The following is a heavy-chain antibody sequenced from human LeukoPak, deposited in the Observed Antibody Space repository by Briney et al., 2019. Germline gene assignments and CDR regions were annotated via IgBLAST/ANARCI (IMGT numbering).Heavy chain of an antibody. CDR3: ARGTYYGSGGLRDY. Sequence: ASVKVSCKASGYTFTGYYMHWVRQAPGQGREWMGWINPNSGGTNYAQKFQGRVTMTRDTSISTAYMELSRLRSDDTAVYYCARGTYYGSGGLRDYWGQGTLVTVSS. V-gene: IGHV1-2*02. CDR2: INPNSGGT. D-gene: IGHD3-10*01. CDR1: GYTFTGYY. J-gene: IGHJ4*02.